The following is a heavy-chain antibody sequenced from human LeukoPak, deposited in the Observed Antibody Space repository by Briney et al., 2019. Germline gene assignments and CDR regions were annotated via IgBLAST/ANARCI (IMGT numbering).Heavy chain of an antibody. J-gene: IGHJ4*02. V-gene: IGHV3-74*01. CDR3: VRASYHYDF. Sequence: PGGSLRLSCAVSGFTFSSYAMSWVRQAPGKGLVWVSRISGDGSSTNYADSVKGRFITSRDNAKNTLYLQMDSLRAEDTALYYCVRASYHYDFWGQGTLVTVSS. CDR1: GFTFSSYA. CDR2: ISGDGSST.